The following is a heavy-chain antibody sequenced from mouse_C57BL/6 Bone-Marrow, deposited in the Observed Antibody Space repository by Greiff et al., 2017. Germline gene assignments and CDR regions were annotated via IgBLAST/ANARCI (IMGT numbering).Heavy chain of an antibody. CDR1: GFTFSDYG. CDR3: ARHPYYGSSYGYFDY. CDR2: ISSGSSTI. J-gene: IGHJ2*01. V-gene: IGHV5-17*01. Sequence: EVKLMESGGGLVKPGGSLKLSCAASGFTFSDYGMHWVRQAPEKGLEWVAYISSGSSTIYYADTVKGRFTISRDHAKKNLFLQMTSLRSDDTAMYYCARHPYYGSSYGYFDYWGQGTTLTVSS. D-gene: IGHD1-1*01.